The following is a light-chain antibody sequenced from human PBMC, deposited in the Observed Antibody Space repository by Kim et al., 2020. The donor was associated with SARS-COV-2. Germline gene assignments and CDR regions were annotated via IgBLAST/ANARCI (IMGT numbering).Light chain of an antibody. CDR3: NSRDSSGNHYV. CDR2: NRN. J-gene: IGLJ1*01. Sequence: SSELTQDPAVSVALGQTVRITCQGDSLRSYYGSWYQQKPGQTPILVIYNRNNRPSGIPDRFSGSDSGNTASLTITGAQAEDEADYYCNSRDSSGNHYVFG. V-gene: IGLV3-19*01. CDR1: SLRSYY.